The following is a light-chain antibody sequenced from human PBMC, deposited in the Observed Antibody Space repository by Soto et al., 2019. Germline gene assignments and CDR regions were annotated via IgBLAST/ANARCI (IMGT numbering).Light chain of an antibody. CDR3: CSYARISTYV. CDR1: SSDVGSYNL. Sequence: QSALTQPASVSGSPGQSITISCTGTSSDVGSYNLVSWYQQHPGKAPKVMIYEVSKRPSGVPNRFSGSKSGNTASLTISGLQAEDEADYYCCSYARISTYVFGTGTKLT. V-gene: IGLV2-23*02. CDR2: EVS. J-gene: IGLJ1*01.